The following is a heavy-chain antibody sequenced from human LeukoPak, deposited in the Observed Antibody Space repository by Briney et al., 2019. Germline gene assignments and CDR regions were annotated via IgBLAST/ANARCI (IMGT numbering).Heavy chain of an antibody. J-gene: IGHJ6*02. D-gene: IGHD2-15*01. Sequence: GGSLRLSCAASGFTFSTYGMHWVRQAPGRGLEWVAFIRFDGSKIYYADSVKGRFTISRDNAKNSLYLQMNSLRAEDTAVYYCARDGSVVVVAAVYGMDVWGQGTTVTVSS. CDR3: ARDGSVVVVAAVYGMDV. V-gene: IGHV3-30*02. CDR2: IRFDGSKI. CDR1: GFTFSTYG.